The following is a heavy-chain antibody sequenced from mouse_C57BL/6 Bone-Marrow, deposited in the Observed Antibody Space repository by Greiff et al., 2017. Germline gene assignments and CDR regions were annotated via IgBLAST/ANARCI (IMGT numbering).Heavy chain of an antibody. Sequence: EVKLVESGGDLVKPGGSLKLSCAASGFTFSSYGMSWVRQTPDKRLEWVATVSSGGSYTYYPDSVKGRFTISRDNAKNTLYLQMSSLKSEDTAMYYCERHKRYYYGSSYVRCAYWGQGTLVTVSA. CDR3: ERHKRYYYGSSYVRCAY. CDR2: VSSGGSYT. CDR1: GFTFSSYG. J-gene: IGHJ3*01. D-gene: IGHD1-1*01. V-gene: IGHV5-6*01.